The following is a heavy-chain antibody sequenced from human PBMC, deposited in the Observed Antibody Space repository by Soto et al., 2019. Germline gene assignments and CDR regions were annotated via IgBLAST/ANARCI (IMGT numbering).Heavy chain of an antibody. CDR3: ARGALGYCSSTSCPFGVY. V-gene: IGHV1-3*01. CDR2: INAGNGNT. D-gene: IGHD2-2*01. Sequence: QVQLVQSGAEVKKPGASVKVSCKASGYTFTSYAMHWVRQAPGQRLEWMGWINAGNGNTKYSQKFQGRVTITRDTSASTAYMELSSLRSEDTAVYYCARGALGYCSSTSCPFGVYWCQGTLVTVSS. J-gene: IGHJ4*02. CDR1: GYTFTSYA.